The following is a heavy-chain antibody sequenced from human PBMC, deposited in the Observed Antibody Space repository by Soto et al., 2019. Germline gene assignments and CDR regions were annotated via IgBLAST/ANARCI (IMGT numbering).Heavy chain of an antibody. CDR1: GDTFTDYY. CDR2: VNPSGGHT. D-gene: IGHD2-21*02. V-gene: IGHV1-46*01. J-gene: IGHJ5*02. CDR3: ARGGHVVVVTAASAS. Sequence: QVQLVQSGAEVKKPGASVKVSCKASGDTFTDYYIHWVRQAPGQGLEWMGTVNPSGGHTTYAQHFLGRMTMTRDTSTSTLDIELTSLPSEYTAVYYCARGGHVVVVTAASASWCQGTLVTVSS.